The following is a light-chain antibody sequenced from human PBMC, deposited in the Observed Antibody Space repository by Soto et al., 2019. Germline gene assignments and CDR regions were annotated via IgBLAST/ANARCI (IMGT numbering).Light chain of an antibody. Sequence: EIVMTQSPATLSLSPGERDTLSCRASQSVSSNLAWYRQKPGQAPTLLIYRTSTRATGIPDRFSGSGSGTEFTLTISSRQSEDFAFYYCQQYNNWPYTFGQGTKLEIK. CDR3: QQYNNWPYT. J-gene: IGKJ2*01. CDR1: QSVSSN. V-gene: IGKV3-15*01. CDR2: RTS.